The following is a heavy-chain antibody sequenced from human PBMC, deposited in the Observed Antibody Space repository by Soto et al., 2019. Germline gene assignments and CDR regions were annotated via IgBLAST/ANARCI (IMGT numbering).Heavy chain of an antibody. CDR2: IYATGTT. J-gene: IGHJ5*02. D-gene: IGHD1-26*01. CDR3: VRDGTKTLRDWFDP. CDR1: GASISGYY. V-gene: IGHV4-4*07. Sequence: QVQLQESGPGLVKPSETLSLTCTVSGASISGYYWSWIRKSAGKGLESIGRIYATGTTDYNPSLKGRVMMSVDTSKKQFSLRLRSVTAADTAVYYCVRDGTKTLRDWFDPWGQGISVTVSS.